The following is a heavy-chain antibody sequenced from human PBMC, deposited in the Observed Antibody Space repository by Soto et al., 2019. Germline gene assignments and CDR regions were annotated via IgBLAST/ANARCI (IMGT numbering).Heavy chain of an antibody. CDR1: GGSISSGGYS. Sequence: PSETLSLTCAVSGGSISSGGYSWSWIRQPPGKGLEWIGYIYHSGSTYYNPSLKSRVTMSVDRSKNQFSLKLSSVTAVDTAVYYCARVPDRWGQGTLVTVSS. J-gene: IGHJ5*02. CDR2: IYHSGST. D-gene: IGHD2-2*01. V-gene: IGHV4-30-2*01. CDR3: ARVPDR.